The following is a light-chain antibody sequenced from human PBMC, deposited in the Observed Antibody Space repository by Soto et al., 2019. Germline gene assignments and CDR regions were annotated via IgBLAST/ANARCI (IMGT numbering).Light chain of an antibody. CDR3: QHYNSYSEA. CDR1: QTISSW. V-gene: IGKV1-5*03. Sequence: DIQMTQSPSTLSVSVGDRVTITCGASQTISSWLDWYQKKPGKAPKLLIYKASTLKSGVPSRLRGSGYGTELTITISSMQTDDFETYYCQHYNSYSEAFGHGTKVDIK. CDR2: KAS. J-gene: IGKJ1*01.